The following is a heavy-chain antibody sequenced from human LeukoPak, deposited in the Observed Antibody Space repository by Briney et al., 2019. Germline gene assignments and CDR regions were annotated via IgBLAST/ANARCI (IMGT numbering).Heavy chain of an antibody. CDR3: AKDIHTAYYYYYMDV. J-gene: IGHJ6*03. V-gene: IGHV3-48*03. Sequence: PGGSLRLSCAASGFTFSSYEMNWVRQAPGKGLEWVSYISSSGSTIYYADSVKGRFTISRDNAKNSLYLQMNSLRAEDTALYYCAKDIHTAYYYYYMDVWGKGTTVTISS. D-gene: IGHD5-18*01. CDR2: ISSSGSTI. CDR1: GFTFSSYE.